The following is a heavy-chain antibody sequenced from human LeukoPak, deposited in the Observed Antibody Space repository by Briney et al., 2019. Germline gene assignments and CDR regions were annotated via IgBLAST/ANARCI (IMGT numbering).Heavy chain of an antibody. CDR1: GGSISSSTYF. V-gene: IGHV4-39*01. D-gene: IGHD3-3*01. Sequence: SETLSLTCTVSGGSISSSTYFWGWIRQPPGKGLEWIGSVYYSGTTYYNPSLKSRLSISVDTSKNQFSLNLSSVTAADTAVYFCACSITILAVAQYYFDFGGWGPRAPVTS. CDR3: ACSITILAVAQYYFDF. J-gene: IGHJ4*02. CDR2: VYYSGTT.